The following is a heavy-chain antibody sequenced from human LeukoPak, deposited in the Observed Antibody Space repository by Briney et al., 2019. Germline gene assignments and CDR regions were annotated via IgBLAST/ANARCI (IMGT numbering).Heavy chain of an antibody. CDR1: GFTFSNYA. D-gene: IGHD3-22*01. V-gene: IGHV3-23*01. CDR2: ISGSGGST. CDR3: AKTPLQYYYDSSGYSIVTDY. J-gene: IGHJ4*02. Sequence: GGSLRFSCAASGFTFSNYAMSWVRQAPGKGLEWVSAISGSGGSTYYADSVKGRFTISRDNSKNTLYLQMNSLRAEDTAVYYCAKTPLQYYYDSSGYSIVTDYWGQGTLVTVSS.